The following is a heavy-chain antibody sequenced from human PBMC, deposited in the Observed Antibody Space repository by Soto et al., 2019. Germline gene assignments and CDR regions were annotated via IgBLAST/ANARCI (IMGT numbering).Heavy chain of an antibody. Sequence: VQSVETGGGLIQPGGSLRLSCEASGFTVSSNFMNWVSQAPGKGLEWASVIYSGGGTYYADSVKGQYTISRDISKNTLYLHMTSLRDAAAAIYYCVGTWFAFWGQGTLVTVSS. J-gene: IGHJ5*01. CDR3: VGTWFAF. V-gene: IGHV3-53*02. CDR2: IYSGGGT. CDR1: GFTVSSNF.